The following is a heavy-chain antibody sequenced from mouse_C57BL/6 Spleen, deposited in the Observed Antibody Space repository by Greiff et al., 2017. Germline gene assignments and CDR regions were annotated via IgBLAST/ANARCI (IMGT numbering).Heavy chain of an antibody. CDR2: INPYNGGT. Sequence: VQLQQSGPVLVKPGASVKMSCKASGYTFTDYYMNWVKQSHGKSLEWIGVINPYNGGTSYNQKFKGKATLTVDKSSSTAYMELNSLTSEDSAVYYCARTPYDYGSSFPLFDYWGQGTTLTVSS. V-gene: IGHV1-19*01. D-gene: IGHD1-1*01. CDR3: ARTPYDYGSSFPLFDY. J-gene: IGHJ2*01. CDR1: GYTFTDYY.